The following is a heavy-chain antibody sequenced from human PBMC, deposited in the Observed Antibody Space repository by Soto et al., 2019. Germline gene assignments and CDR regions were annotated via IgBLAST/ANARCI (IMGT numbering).Heavy chain of an antibody. J-gene: IGHJ6*02. Sequence: GGSLRLSCAASGFTFSSYAMSWVRQAPGKGLEWVSAISGSGGSTYYADSVKGRFTISRDNSKNTLYLQMNSLRAEDTAVYYCARGTTGYNYGSTGMDVWGQGTTVTVSS. CDR1: GFTFSSYA. V-gene: IGHV3-23*01. D-gene: IGHD5-18*01. CDR3: ARGTTGYNYGSTGMDV. CDR2: ISGSGGST.